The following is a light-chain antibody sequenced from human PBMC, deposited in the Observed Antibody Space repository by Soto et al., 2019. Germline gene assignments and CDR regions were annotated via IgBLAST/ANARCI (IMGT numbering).Light chain of an antibody. CDR1: QSISSW. CDR3: QQYNSYSLT. Sequence: DIQMTQSPSTLSASVGDRVTITCRASQSISSWLAWYQQKPVKAPKLLIYDASSLESGVPSRFSGSGSGTEFTLTISSLQPDDFATYYCQQYNSYSLTFGQGTRPEIK. CDR2: DAS. V-gene: IGKV1-5*01. J-gene: IGKJ5*01.